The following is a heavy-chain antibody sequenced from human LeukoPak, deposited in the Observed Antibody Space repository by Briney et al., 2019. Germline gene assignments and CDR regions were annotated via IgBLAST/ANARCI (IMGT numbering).Heavy chain of an antibody. D-gene: IGHD3-10*01. V-gene: IGHV1-18*01. CDR2: INPYNGDT. Sequence: GASVKVSCKASGYTFTNYGITWVRQAPGQGLEWMGWINPYNGDTNYAQKLQGRVTMTTDTSTSIAYMELRSLRSDDTAVYYCARDNSGSGGYSVYWGQGTLVTVSS. CDR3: ARDNSGSGGYSVY. CDR1: GYTFTNYG. J-gene: IGHJ4*02.